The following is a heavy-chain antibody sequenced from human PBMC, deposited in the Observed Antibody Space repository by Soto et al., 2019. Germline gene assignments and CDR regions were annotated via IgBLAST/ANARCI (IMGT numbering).Heavy chain of an antibody. CDR1: GFTFSSYW. Sequence: GGSLRLSCAASGFTFSSYWMSWVRQAPGKGLEWVANIKQDGSEKYYVDSVKGRFTISRDNAKNELYLQRTSLRAEDPAVYYCARDPLHDYYDSSGYSDWGQGTLVTVSS. J-gene: IGHJ4*02. CDR3: ARDPLHDYYDSSGYSD. CDR2: IKQDGSEK. V-gene: IGHV3-7*03. D-gene: IGHD3-22*01.